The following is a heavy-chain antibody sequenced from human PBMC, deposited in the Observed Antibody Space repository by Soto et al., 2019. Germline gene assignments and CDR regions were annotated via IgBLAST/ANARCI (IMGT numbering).Heavy chain of an antibody. J-gene: IGHJ6*03. Sequence: GGSLRLSCAASGFTFSSFAMSWVRQAPGKGLEWVSAISGSGGSTYYADSVKGRFTISRDNSKNTLYLQMNSLRAEDTAVYYCAKVRYGDYFYYYYMDVWGKGTTVTVSS. CDR2: ISGSGGST. CDR1: GFTFSSFA. D-gene: IGHD4-17*01. CDR3: AKVRYGDYFYYYYMDV. V-gene: IGHV3-23*01.